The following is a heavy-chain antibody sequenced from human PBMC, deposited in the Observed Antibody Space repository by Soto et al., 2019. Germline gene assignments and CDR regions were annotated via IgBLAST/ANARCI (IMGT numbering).Heavy chain of an antibody. Sequence: QVQLAQSGPEVKKPGASVRVSCKASGYSFYHSDINWVRQAPGQGLEWMGRITPFSGHTTYAQTVQGRVTMTTDTSTSTAYMELRSLTSDDTAVYYCERVGSYYESTGYNKGLGHWGQGTLVTVSS. CDR1: GYSFYHSD. D-gene: IGHD3-22*01. CDR3: ERVGSYYESTGYNKGLGH. CDR2: ITPFSGHT. J-gene: IGHJ4*02. V-gene: IGHV1-18*01.